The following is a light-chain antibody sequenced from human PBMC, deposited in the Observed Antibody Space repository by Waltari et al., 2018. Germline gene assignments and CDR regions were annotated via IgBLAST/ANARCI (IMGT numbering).Light chain of an antibody. Sequence: QLVLTQSPSASASLGASFKLTCTLSSGHINNVIAWLQQRPEKGPRYLMKVNSDGSHNKGDDIPDRFSGSGSGAERYLSISSLQSEDEADYICQTGGHGTWVFGGGTKLTVL. V-gene: IGLV4-69*01. CDR2: VNSDGSH. CDR1: SGHINNV. CDR3: QTGGHGTWV. J-gene: IGLJ3*02.